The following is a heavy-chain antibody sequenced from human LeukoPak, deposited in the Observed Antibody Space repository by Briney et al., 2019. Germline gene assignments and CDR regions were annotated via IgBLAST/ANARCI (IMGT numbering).Heavy chain of an antibody. J-gene: IGHJ4*02. CDR2: ISGSGGST. CDR1: GFTFDDYA. D-gene: IGHD6-13*01. CDR3: AKGGHSSSWYLFDY. V-gene: IGHV3-23*01. Sequence: GGSLRLSCAASGFTFDDYAMSWVRQAPGKGLEWVSAISGSGGSTYYADSVKGRFTISRDNSKNTLYLQMNSLRAEDTAVYYCAKGGHSSSWYLFDYWGQGTLVTVSS.